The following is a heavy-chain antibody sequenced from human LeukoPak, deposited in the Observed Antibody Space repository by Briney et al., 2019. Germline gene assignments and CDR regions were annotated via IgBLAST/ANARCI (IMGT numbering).Heavy chain of an antibody. Sequence: GGSLRLSCAASGFTFSNYWMSWVRQAPGKGLEWVSVIYSGGSTYYADSVKGRFTISRDNSKNTLYLQMNSLRAEDTAVYYCARQDTAMDMYYFDYWGQGTLVTVSS. CDR1: GFTFSNYW. V-gene: IGHV3-53*01. CDR3: ARQDTAMDMYYFDY. D-gene: IGHD5-18*01. CDR2: IYSGGST. J-gene: IGHJ4*02.